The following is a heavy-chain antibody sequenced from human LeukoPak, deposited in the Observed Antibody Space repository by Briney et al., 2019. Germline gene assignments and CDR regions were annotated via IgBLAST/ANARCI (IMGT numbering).Heavy chain of an antibody. Sequence: GASVKVSCKASGYTFTGSYMHWVRQAPGQGLAWMGWINPNSGGTNYAQKFQGRVTMTRDTSISTAYMELSRLRSDDTAVYYCARDDCGSTSCYSGKTVDYWGQGTLVTVSS. V-gene: IGHV1-2*02. CDR3: ARDDCGSTSCYSGKTVDY. CDR1: GYTFTGSY. J-gene: IGHJ4*02. D-gene: IGHD2-2*02. CDR2: INPNSGGT.